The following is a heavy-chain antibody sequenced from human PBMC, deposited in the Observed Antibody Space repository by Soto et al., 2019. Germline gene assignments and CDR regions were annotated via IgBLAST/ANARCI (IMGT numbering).Heavy chain of an antibody. CDR3: ARGEYVTSVTTIDS. CDR2: ISSTSTYI. J-gene: IGHJ4*02. D-gene: IGHD4-17*01. Sequence: DVQLVESGGGLVKPGGSLRLSCAGSGFTFSSHSMNWVRQAPGKGLEWVSSISSTSTYIYYADSMKGRLTVSRDNAQNTVFLQMNSLRAEDTAIYYCARGEYVTSVTTIDSWGQGTLVTVSS. V-gene: IGHV3-21*06. CDR1: GFTFSSHS.